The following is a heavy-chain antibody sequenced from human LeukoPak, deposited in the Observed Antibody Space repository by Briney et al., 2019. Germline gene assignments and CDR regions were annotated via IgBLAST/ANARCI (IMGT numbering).Heavy chain of an antibody. V-gene: IGHV4-34*01. CDR1: GGSFSDYY. CDR3: ARSKAGEDFDY. CDR2: INHSGST. J-gene: IGHJ4*02. D-gene: IGHD3-10*01. Sequence: PSETLSLTCAVYGGSFSDYYWSWIRQPPGKGLEWIGEINHSGSTNYNPSLKSRVTISVDTSKNQFSLKLSSVTAADTAVHYCARSKAGEDFDYWGQGTLVTVSS.